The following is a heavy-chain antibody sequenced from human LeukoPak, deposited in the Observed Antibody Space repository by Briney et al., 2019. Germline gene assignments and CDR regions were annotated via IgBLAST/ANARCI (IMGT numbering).Heavy chain of an antibody. CDR2: IKQDGSTI. CDR3: ARDLGPTSSWYFHWFDP. V-gene: IGHV3-7*03. J-gene: IGHJ5*02. D-gene: IGHD6-13*01. Sequence: PGGSLRLSCAASGFTFSNYWMSWVRQAPGKGLEWVANIKQDGSTIYYVGSVKGRFTISRDNAKNSVYLQMNSLRAEDTAVYYCARDLGPTSSWYFHWFDPWGQGTLVTVFS. CDR1: GFTFSNYW.